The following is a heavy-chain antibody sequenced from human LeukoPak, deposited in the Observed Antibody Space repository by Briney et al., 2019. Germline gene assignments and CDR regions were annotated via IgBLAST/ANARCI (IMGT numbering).Heavy chain of an antibody. Sequence: ASVKVSCKASGYTFTSYQIHWVRQAPGQGLEWMGIINPSGGSTSYAQKFQGRVTMTRDTSTSTVYMDLSSLRSGDTAVYYCARGYCSSTSCSLDFDYWGQGTLVTVSS. CDR1: GYTFTSYQ. CDR2: INPSGGST. D-gene: IGHD2-2*01. CDR3: ARGYCSSTSCSLDFDY. J-gene: IGHJ4*02. V-gene: IGHV1-46*01.